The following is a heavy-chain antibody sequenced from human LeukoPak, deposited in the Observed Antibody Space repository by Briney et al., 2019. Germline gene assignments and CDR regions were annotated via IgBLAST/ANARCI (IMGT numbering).Heavy chain of an antibody. J-gene: IGHJ4*02. V-gene: IGHV3-23*01. D-gene: IGHD4-17*01. CDR2: IAPRDEWK. CDR1: GFSFSSYP. CDR3: AKDRISGDGDLHLDY. Sequence: GGSLRLSCAASGFSFSSYPMNWVRQAPGKGLEWVSSIAPRDEWKYYADSVKGRLTISRDNSKSTLYLQMNSLRAEDTAIYYCAKDRISGDGDLHLDYWGQGTLVSVSS.